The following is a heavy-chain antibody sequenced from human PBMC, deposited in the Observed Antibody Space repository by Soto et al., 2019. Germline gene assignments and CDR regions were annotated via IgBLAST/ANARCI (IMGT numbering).Heavy chain of an antibody. CDR3: TTDKEGSINAFDI. J-gene: IGHJ3*02. CDR2: IKSKTDGGTT. CDR1: GFTFSNAW. Sequence: EVQLVESGGGLVKPGGSLRLSCAASGFTFSNAWMNWVRQAPGKGLEWVGRIKSKTDGGTTDYAAPVKGRFTISRDDSKNALYLQMNSLKTEHTAVYYCTTDKEGSINAFDIWGQGTMVTVSS. D-gene: IGHD2-21*01. V-gene: IGHV3-15*07.